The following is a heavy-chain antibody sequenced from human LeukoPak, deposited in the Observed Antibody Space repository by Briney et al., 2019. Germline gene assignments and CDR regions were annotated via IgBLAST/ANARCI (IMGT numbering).Heavy chain of an antibody. CDR1: GFTFSGSA. V-gene: IGHV3-73*01. Sequence: GGSLKLSCAASGFTFSGSAMHWVRQASWKGLEWVGRIRSKANSYATAYAASVKGRFTISRDDSKNTAYLQMNSLKTEDTAVYYCTRWFGELLPFDYWGQGTLVTVSS. D-gene: IGHD3-10*01. CDR2: IRSKANSYAT. J-gene: IGHJ4*02. CDR3: TRWFGELLPFDY.